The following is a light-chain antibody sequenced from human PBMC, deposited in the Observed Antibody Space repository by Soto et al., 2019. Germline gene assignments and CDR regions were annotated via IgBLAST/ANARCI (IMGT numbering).Light chain of an antibody. V-gene: IGKV1-39*01. CDR2: AAS. CDR1: QSISSY. CDR3: QQSYSTPQP. J-gene: IGKJ1*01. Sequence: DIQMTQSPSSVSASVGDRITITCRASQSISSYLNWYQQKPGKAPKLLIYAASSLQSGVPSRFSGSGSGTDFTLTISSLQPEDFATYYCQQSYSTPQPFGQGTRW.